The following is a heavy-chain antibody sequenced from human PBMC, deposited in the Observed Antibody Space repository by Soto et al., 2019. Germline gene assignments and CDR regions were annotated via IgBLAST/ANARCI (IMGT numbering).Heavy chain of an antibody. CDR1: GFTFSSYA. J-gene: IGHJ4*02. D-gene: IGHD5-12*01. V-gene: IGHV3-30*04. CDR3: ARDYIVATILYYFDY. Sequence: GGSLRLSCAASGFTFSSYAMHWVRQAPGKGLEWVAVISYDGSNKYYADSVKGRFTISRDNSKNTLYLQMNSLRAEDTAVYYCARDYIVATILYYFDYWGQGTLVTVSS. CDR2: ISYDGSNK.